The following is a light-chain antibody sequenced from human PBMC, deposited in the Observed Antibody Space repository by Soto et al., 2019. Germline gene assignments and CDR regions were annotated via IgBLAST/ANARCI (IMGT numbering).Light chain of an antibody. CDR1: TGAVTSGHF. Sequence: QAVVTQAASLTVSPGGTVTLTCASSTGAVTSGHFPSWFQQKPGQAPMTLIYDTNNKQSWTPARFSGSLLGGKAALTLSGAQPEDEAEYYCLLTYSGASVLFGGGTKLTVL. CDR3: LLTYSGASVL. V-gene: IGLV7-46*01. J-gene: IGLJ2*01. CDR2: DTN.